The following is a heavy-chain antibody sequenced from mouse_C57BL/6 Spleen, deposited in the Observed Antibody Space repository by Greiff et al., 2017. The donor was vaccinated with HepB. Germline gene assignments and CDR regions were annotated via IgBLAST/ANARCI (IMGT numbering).Heavy chain of an antibody. CDR1: GYTFTSYW. CDR2: IDPSDSYT. CDR3: ARWGNWAMDD. D-gene: IGHD4-1*01. Sequence: QVQLQQPGAELVMPGASVKLSCKASGYTFTSYWMHWVKQRPGQGLEWIGEIDPSDSYTNYNQKFKGKSTLTVDKSSSTAYMQLSSLTSEDSAVYYCARWGNWAMDDWGQGTSVTVSS. V-gene: IGHV1-69*01. J-gene: IGHJ4*01.